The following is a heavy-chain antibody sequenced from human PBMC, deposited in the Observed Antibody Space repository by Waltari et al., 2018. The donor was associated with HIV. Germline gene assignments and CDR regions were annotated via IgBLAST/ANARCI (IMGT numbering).Heavy chain of an antibody. CDR2: LSGSGGST. J-gene: IGHJ6*02. CDR3: EIQYNPLNNYYYGMDV. Sequence: EVQLLESGGGLVQPGGSLRLSSVGSGFTFRTYGMTWVRQAPGKGLEWVSGLSGSGGSTHYADSVKGHFTISRDNSNNTSYLQMNSLRAEDTAVYYCEIQYNPLNNYYYGMDVWGQGTTVTVSS. D-gene: IGHD1-1*01. CDR1: GFTFRTYG. V-gene: IGHV3-23*01.